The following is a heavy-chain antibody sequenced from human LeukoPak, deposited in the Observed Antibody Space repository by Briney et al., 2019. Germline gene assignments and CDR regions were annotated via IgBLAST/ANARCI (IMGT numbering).Heavy chain of an antibody. CDR1: GFTFISYG. CDR3: AKGDQPGITGTTPLVDY. CDR2: IWYDGSNK. D-gene: IGHD1-7*01. Sequence: GGSLRLSLAALGFTFISYGIRWGRQAPGKGRGWGAVIWYDGSNKYYAHSVKGRFTISRDNSKNALSLQMNSLRAEDTAVYYCAKGDQPGITGTTPLVDYWGQGTLVTVSS. V-gene: IGHV3-33*06. J-gene: IGHJ4*02.